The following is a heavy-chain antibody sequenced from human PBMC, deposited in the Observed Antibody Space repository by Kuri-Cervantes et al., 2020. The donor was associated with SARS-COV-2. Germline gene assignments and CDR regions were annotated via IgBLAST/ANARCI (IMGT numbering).Heavy chain of an antibody. V-gene: IGHV3-23*01. D-gene: IGHD3-22*01. J-gene: IGHJ4*02. Sequence: GGSLRLSCAASGFTFSSYAMSWVRQAPGKGLEWVSAISGSGGSTYYADSVKGRFTISRDNAKNSLYLQMNSLRAEDTAVYYCAIIDSGYYYDSSGYYYFDYWGQGTLVTVSS. CDR3: AIIDSGYYYDSSGYYYFDY. CDR1: GFTFSSYA. CDR2: ISGSGGST.